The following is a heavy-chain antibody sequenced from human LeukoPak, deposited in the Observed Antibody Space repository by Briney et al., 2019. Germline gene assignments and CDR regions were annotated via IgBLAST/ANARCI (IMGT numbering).Heavy chain of an antibody. CDR1: GFTFSNYA. CDR3: AKDHTSSSGYYPFDY. D-gene: IGHD3-22*01. J-gene: IGHJ4*02. CDR2: ISGAGGST. V-gene: IGHV3-23*01. Sequence: GGSLRLSCAASGFTFSNYAMSWVRQAPGKGLEWVSDISGAGGSTYYADSVKGRFTISRDNSKNTLYLQMNSLRAEDTAVYYCAKDHTSSSGYYPFDYWGQGTLVTVSS.